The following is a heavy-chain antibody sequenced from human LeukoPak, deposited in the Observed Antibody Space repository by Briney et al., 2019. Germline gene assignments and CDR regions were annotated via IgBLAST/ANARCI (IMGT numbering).Heavy chain of an antibody. D-gene: IGHD3-22*01. J-gene: IGHJ1*01. CDR2: IKSDGKT. V-gene: IGHV3-74*01. CDR1: GFTFSRYW. Sequence: GGSLRLSCEASGFTFSRYWMHWVRQAPGKGLVWVSRIKSDGKTNYADSVKGRFTISRDNAKNTVSLQMDSLRAEDTGVYYCARAPSEVGGYYPEYFRHWGQGTLVTVS. CDR3: ARAPSEVGGYYPEYFRH.